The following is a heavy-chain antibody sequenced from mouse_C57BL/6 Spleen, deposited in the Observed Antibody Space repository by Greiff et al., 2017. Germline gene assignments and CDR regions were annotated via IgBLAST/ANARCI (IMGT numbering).Heavy chain of an antibody. J-gene: IGHJ2*01. CDR3: ASEASWPLDY. V-gene: IGHV1-52*01. CDR2: IDPSDSET. CDR1: GYTFTSYW. Sequence: QVQLQQPGAELVRPGSSVKLSCKASGYTFTSYWMHWVKQRPIQGLEWIGNIDPSDSETHYNQKFKDKATFTVDKSSSTAYMQLSSLTSEDSAVYYCASEASWPLDYWGQGTTLTVSS. D-gene: IGHD3-2*02.